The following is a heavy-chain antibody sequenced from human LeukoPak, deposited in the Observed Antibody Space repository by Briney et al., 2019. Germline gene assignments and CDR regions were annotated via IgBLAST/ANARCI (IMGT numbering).Heavy chain of an antibody. Sequence: SETLSLTCTVSGGSIRSYYWTWIRQPPGKGLEWIGYIYYSGSTNYKPSLKSRVTISVDTSKNQLSLRLSSVTAADTAVYYCARQTGSGLFILPGGQGTLVTVSS. J-gene: IGHJ4*02. CDR2: IYYSGST. CDR3: ARQTGSGLFILP. D-gene: IGHD3/OR15-3a*01. CDR1: GGSIRSYY. V-gene: IGHV4-59*01.